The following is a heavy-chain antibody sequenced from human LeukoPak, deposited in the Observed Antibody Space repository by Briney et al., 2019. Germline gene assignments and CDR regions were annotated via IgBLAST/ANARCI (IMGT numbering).Heavy chain of an antibody. CDR1: GGSISSYY. CDR2: IYYSGST. V-gene: IGHV4-59*08. D-gene: IGHD5-18*01. Sequence: SETLSLTCTVSGGSISSYYWSWIRQPPGKGLEWIGYIYYSGSTNYNPSLKSRVTISVDTSKNQFSLRLSSVTAADTAMYYCARGGGYSDYWGQGTLVTVSS. J-gene: IGHJ4*02. CDR3: ARGGGYSDY.